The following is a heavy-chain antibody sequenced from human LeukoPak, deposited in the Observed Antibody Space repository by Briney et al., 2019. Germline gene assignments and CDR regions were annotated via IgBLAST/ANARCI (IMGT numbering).Heavy chain of an antibody. V-gene: IGHV3-21*01. CDR3: ARDKYYGSGSFDY. CDR2: ISSSSSYI. CDR1: GFTFSHYG. Sequence: GGTLRLSCAASGFTFSHYGMNWVRHTPGKGLEWVSSISSSSSYIYYADSVKGRFTISRDNAKNSLYLQMNSLRAEDTAVYYCARDKYYGSGSFDYWGQGTLVTVSS. J-gene: IGHJ4*02. D-gene: IGHD3-10*01.